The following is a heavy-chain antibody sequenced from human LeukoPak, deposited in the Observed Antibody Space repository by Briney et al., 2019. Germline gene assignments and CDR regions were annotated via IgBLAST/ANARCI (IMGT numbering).Heavy chain of an antibody. CDR1: GFTFSDYY. J-gene: IGHJ4*02. D-gene: IGHD2-2*01. CDR3: ARVGVGWGVVPAAITNSLDY. Sequence: GGSLRLSCAASGFTFSDYYMSWIRQAPGKGLEWVSYISSSSSYTNYADSVKGRFTISRDNAKNSLYLQMNSLRAEDTAVYYCARVGVGWGVVPAAITNSLDYWGQGTPVTVSS. CDR2: ISSSSSYT. V-gene: IGHV3-11*05.